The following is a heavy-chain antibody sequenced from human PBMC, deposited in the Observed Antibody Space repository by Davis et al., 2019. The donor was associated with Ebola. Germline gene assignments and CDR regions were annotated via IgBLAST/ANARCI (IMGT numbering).Heavy chain of an antibody. J-gene: IGHJ4*02. CDR1: GGSISSYY. Sequence: MPSETLSLTCTVSGGSISSYYWGWIRQPPGKGLEWIGSIYYSGSTYYNPSLKSRVTISVDTSKNQFSLKLSSVTAADTAVYYCARPWYSSSWGVGDYWGQGTLVTVSS. CDR2: IYYSGST. CDR3: ARPWYSSSWGVGDY. D-gene: IGHD6-13*01. V-gene: IGHV4-39*01.